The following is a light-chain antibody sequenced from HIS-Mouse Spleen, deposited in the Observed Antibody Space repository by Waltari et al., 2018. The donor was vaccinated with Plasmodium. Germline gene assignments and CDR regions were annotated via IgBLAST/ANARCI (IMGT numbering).Light chain of an antibody. CDR2: EVS. CDR1: SSDVGGYNY. J-gene: IGLJ2*01. V-gene: IGLV2-8*01. CDR3: SSYAGSNNLV. Sequence: QSALTQPPSASGSPGQSVTISCTGTSSDVGGYNYVSWYQQHPGKAPKLMIYEVSKRHSGVPARFAGSKCGNTASLTVSGLQAEDEADYYCSSYAGSNNLVFGGGTKLTVL.